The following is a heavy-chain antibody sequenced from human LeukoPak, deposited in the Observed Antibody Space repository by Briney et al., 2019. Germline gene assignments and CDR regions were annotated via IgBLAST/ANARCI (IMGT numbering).Heavy chain of an antibody. CDR1: GFTFSSYW. V-gene: IGHV3-7*01. J-gene: IGHJ4*02. D-gene: IGHD1-26*01. CDR2: MHQYGSER. Sequence: GGSLRLSCAASGFTFSSYWMSWVRQAPGKGLEWVANMHQYGSERYDVDSVKGRFTISRDNAKNSLYLQMNSLRAEDTAVYYCVRDGLVGATWGYDFDYWGQGTLVTVSS. CDR3: VRDGLVGATWGYDFDY.